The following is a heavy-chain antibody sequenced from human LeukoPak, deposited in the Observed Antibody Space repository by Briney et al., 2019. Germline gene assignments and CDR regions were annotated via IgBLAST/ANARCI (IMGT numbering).Heavy chain of an antibody. J-gene: IGHJ4*02. CDR3: AREAYCGGDCYSGFDY. Sequence: PSETLSLTCTVSGGSIRSYHWSWLRQPPGKSLEWIGYIYDSGGTNYNPSLKSRVTISIDTSKNQFSLKLSSVTAADTAVYYCAREAYCGGDCYSGFDYWGQGTLVTVSS. D-gene: IGHD2-21*02. CDR2: IYDSGGT. V-gene: IGHV4-59*01. CDR1: GGSIRSYH.